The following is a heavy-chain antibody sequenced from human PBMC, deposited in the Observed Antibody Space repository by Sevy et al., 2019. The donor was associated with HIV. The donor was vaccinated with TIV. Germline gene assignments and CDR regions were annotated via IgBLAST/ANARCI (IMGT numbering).Heavy chain of an antibody. CDR1: GFTFSGYW. Sequence: GWSLRLSCAASGFTFSGYWMHWVRQAPGKGLVWVSLINSDGSSTNYADSVKGRFTISRDNAKNTLYLQMNSLRAEDTAVYYCARSGGYNKYDYWGQGTLVTVSS. J-gene: IGHJ4*02. CDR3: ARSGGYNKYDY. V-gene: IGHV3-74*01. CDR2: INSDGSST. D-gene: IGHD2-15*01.